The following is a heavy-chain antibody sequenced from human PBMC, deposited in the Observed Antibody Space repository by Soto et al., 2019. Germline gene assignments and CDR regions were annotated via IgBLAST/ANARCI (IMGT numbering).Heavy chain of an antibody. CDR3: ARGGYSSGWLMRYWFDP. CDR2: IIPIFGTA. V-gene: IGHV1-69*01. Sequence: QVQLVQSGAEVKKPGSSVKVSCKASGGTFSSYAISWVRQAPGQGLEWMGGIIPIFGTANYAQKFQGRVTITADESTSTAYMELSSLRSEDTAVYYCARGGYSSGWLMRYWFDPWGQGTLVTVSS. J-gene: IGHJ5*02. D-gene: IGHD6-19*01. CDR1: GGTFSSYA.